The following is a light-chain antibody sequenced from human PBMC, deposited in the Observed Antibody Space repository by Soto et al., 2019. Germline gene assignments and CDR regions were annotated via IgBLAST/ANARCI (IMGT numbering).Light chain of an antibody. V-gene: IGKV3-15*01. CDR2: GAS. J-gene: IGKJ1*01. Sequence: EIQMTQSPATLSVSLGGRATVSCRASQSVSTYLAWYQQKPGQAPRLLIYGASTRATGIPARFSGSGSGTEFTLTISSLQSEDFAVYYCQQYNNWLWTFGQGTKVDIK. CDR3: QQYNNWLWT. CDR1: QSVSTY.